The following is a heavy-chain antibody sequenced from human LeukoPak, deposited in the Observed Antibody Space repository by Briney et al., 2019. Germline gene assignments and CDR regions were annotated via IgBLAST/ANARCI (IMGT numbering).Heavy chain of an antibody. V-gene: IGHV1-46*01. CDR2: INPSGGST. CDR3: ARGLRYSYGSYYFDY. J-gene: IGHJ4*02. Sequence: ASVKVSCKASGYTFTSYYMHWVRQAPGQGLEWMGIINPSGGSTSYAQKFQGRVTMTTDTSTSTAYMELRSLRSDDTAVYYCARGLRYSYGSYYFDYWGQGTLVTVSS. CDR1: GYTFTSYY. D-gene: IGHD5-18*01.